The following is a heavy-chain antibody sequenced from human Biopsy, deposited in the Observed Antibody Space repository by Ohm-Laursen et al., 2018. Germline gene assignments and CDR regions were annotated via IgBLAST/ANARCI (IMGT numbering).Heavy chain of an antibody. D-gene: IGHD3-10*01. CDR3: ARDRMTDVFGGPTRTDVFDS. Sequence: GASVKASCKASGSTFNDYFIHWVRQSPGQGLEWMGWVNPNSGATNSAENFRDRVTLTRDTSISAVYIELRRLKSDDAAVYYCARDRMTDVFGGPTRTDVFDSWGQGTPVTVSS. V-gene: IGHV1-2*02. J-gene: IGHJ4*02. CDR2: VNPNSGAT. CDR1: GSTFNDYF.